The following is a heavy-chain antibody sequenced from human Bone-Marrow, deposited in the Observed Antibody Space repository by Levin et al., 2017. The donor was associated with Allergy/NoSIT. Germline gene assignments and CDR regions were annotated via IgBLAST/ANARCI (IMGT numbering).Heavy chain of an antibody. J-gene: IGHJ3*01. CDR2: IFFSGTT. V-gene: IGHV4-31*03. CDR1: GGSVNTGGYY. CDR3: AREVLTSLGRPIHSFDV. Sequence: SQTLSLTCTVSGGSVNTGGYYWTWIRQHPARGLEYIGYIFFSGTTSYNPSLRSRVTISLDTTRNQFALNLRSLTAADTAVYYCAREVLTSLGRPIHSFDVWGQGTTVTVSS.